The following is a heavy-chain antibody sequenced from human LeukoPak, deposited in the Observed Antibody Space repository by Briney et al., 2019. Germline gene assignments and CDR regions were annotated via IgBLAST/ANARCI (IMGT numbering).Heavy chain of an antibody. D-gene: IGHD5-18*01. Sequence: SVKVSCKASGGTFSSYAISWVRQAPGQGLEWMGGIIPIFGTANYAQKFQGRVTITTDGSTSTAYMELSSLRSEDTAVYYCARSGYSCGSRNSIAALPPFDYWGQGTLVTVSS. CDR3: ARSGYSCGSRNSIAALPPFDY. J-gene: IGHJ4*02. CDR2: IIPIFGTA. CDR1: GGTFSSYA. V-gene: IGHV1-69*05.